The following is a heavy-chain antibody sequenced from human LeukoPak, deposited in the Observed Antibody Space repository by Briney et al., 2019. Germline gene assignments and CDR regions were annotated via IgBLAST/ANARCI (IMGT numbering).Heavy chain of an antibody. Sequence: AAVKVSCKASGYTFTSYGISWVRQAPGQGLEWMGRISAYNGNTNYAQKLQGRVTMTTDTSTSTAYMELRSLRSDDTAVYYCARGPLYYYDSSGPFDYWGQGTQVTVSS. CDR2: ISAYNGNT. D-gene: IGHD3-22*01. J-gene: IGHJ4*02. CDR3: ARGPLYYYDSSGPFDY. V-gene: IGHV1-18*01. CDR1: GYTFTSYG.